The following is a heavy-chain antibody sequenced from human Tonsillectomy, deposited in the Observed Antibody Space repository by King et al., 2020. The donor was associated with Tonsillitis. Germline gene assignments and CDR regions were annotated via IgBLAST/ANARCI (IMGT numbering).Heavy chain of an antibody. J-gene: IGHJ3*01. D-gene: IGHD4-23*01. V-gene: IGHV4-31*03. CDR3: AKQKVDYGENSWSLDFGFDV. Sequence: QLQESGPGLVKPSQTLSLTCTVSGGSISSDVDHWNWIRQHPGEGLEWIVSFYYIGITSYNPSLTSRVTISLSTSKNKFSLKLTSVTASDTAVYYCAKQKVDYGENSWSLDFGFDVWGQGTMVTVSS. CDR1: GGSISSDVDH. CDR2: FYYIGIT.